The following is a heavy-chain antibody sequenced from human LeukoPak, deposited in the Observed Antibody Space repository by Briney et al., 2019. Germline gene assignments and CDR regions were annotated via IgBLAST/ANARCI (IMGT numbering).Heavy chain of an antibody. CDR2: IYTSGNT. V-gene: IGHV4-4*07. D-gene: IGHD7-27*01. J-gene: IGHJ3*02. CDR1: GGSISSYY. CDR3: ARVPPLGITGEDAFDI. Sequence: SETLSLTCTVSGGSISSYYWSWIRQPAGKGLEWIGRIYTSGNTNYNPSLKSRVTMSVDTSKNQFSLKLSSVTAADTAMYYCARVPPLGITGEDAFDIWGQGTMVTVSS.